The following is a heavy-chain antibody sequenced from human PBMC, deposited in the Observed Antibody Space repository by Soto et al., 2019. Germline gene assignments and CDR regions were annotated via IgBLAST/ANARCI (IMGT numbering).Heavy chain of an antibody. V-gene: IGHV1-2*02. CDR2: MNPNSGGT. CDR1: GYTFTGDY. CDR3: ARSYYYDSSGYSYPFDY. J-gene: IGHJ4*02. Sequence: ASVKVSCKASGYTFTGDYMHWVRQAPGQGREWMGWMNPNSGGTNYAQKFQGRVTMTRDTSISTAYMELSRLRSDDRAVYYCARSYYYDSSGYSYPFDYWGQGTLVTVSS. D-gene: IGHD3-22*01.